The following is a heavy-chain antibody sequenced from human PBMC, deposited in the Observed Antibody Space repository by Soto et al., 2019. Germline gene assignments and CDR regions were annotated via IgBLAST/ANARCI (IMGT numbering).Heavy chain of an antibody. CDR3: AKVGEQQLHNYYYYYMDV. D-gene: IGHD6-13*01. CDR1: GFTFDDYA. V-gene: IGHV3-9*01. Sequence: GGSLRLSCAASGFTFDDYAMHWVRQAPGKGLEWVSDISWNSGSIGYADSVKGRFTISRDNAKNSLYLQMNSLRAEDTALYYCAKVGEQQLHNYYYYYMDVWGKGTTVTVSS. CDR2: ISWNSGSI. J-gene: IGHJ6*03.